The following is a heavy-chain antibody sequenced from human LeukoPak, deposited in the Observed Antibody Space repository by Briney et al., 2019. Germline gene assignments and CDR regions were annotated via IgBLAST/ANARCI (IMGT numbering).Heavy chain of an antibody. Sequence: MSSETLSLTCTVSGYSISSGYYWGWIRQPPGKGLEWIGSIYHSGSTYYNPSLKSRVTISVDTSKNQFSLKLSSVTAADTAVYYCARAGLVDAFDIWGQGTMVTVSS. CDR1: GYSISSGYY. D-gene: IGHD6-6*01. CDR3: ARAGLVDAFDI. V-gene: IGHV4-38-2*02. CDR2: IYHSGST. J-gene: IGHJ3*02.